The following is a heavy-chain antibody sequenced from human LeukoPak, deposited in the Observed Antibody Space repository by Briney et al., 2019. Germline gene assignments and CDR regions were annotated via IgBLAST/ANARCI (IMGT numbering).Heavy chain of an antibody. Sequence: KPSETLSLTCTVSGGSISSSSYYWGWIRQPPGKGLEWIGSIYYSGSTYYNPSLKSRVTISVGTSKNQFSLKLSSVTAADTAVYYCARSDSSSFDYWGQGTLVTVSS. CDR1: GGSISSSSYY. CDR3: ARSDSSSFDY. V-gene: IGHV4-39*01. D-gene: IGHD6-13*01. J-gene: IGHJ4*02. CDR2: IYYSGST.